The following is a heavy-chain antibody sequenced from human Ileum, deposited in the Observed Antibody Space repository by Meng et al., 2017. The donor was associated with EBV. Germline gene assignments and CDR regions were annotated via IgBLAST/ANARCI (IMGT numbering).Heavy chain of an antibody. J-gene: IGHJ4*02. Sequence: QVPLNRSALGLVTPSETLSLTCTVSGASVTSSGYYWSWLRQSPGKGLEWLGYVNYNGDSTYNPSLKSRVTIFIDTSKKQFYLNLTSATAADTAIYYCARDLRVGGAFDYWGQGTLVTVSS. D-gene: IGHD1-26*01. CDR2: VNYNGDS. V-gene: IGHV4-61*08. CDR1: GASVTSSGYY. CDR3: ARDLRVGGAFDY.